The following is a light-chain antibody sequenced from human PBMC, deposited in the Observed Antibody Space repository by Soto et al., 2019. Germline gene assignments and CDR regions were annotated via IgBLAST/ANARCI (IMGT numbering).Light chain of an antibody. V-gene: IGKV3-20*01. CDR1: QSVRNNY. CDR3: QQYSRSPLP. CDR2: DTS. J-gene: IGKJ4*01. Sequence: EIVLTQSPDTLSLSPGERATLSCRASQSVRNNYLAWYQQKPGQAPRFLIYDTSSRATGIPERFSGSGSGTVFTLTFSRLEPEDFSVYYCQQYSRSPLPFGGVTKLDIK.